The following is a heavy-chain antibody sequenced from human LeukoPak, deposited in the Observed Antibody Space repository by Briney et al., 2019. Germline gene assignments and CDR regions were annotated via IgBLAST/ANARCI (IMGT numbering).Heavy chain of an antibody. J-gene: IGHJ4*02. Sequence: GGSLGLSCAASGFTFSDHIMNWVRQLPGKRQEWVAYVSGSGSTVYYADSVKGRFTISRDNGKSSLYLQMNSLRVEDTALYYCVRQFASWGQGTLVTVSS. CDR2: VSGSGSTV. V-gene: IGHV3-48*01. CDR1: GFTFSDHI. CDR3: VRQFAS.